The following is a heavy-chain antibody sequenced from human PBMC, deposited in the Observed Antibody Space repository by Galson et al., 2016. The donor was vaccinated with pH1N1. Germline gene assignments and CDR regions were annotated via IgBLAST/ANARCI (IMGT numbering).Heavy chain of an antibody. CDR2: IRYNGRDM. D-gene: IGHD3-16*01. CDR1: GINFNSYD. CDR3: AREDWSYADTYYYGMDV. J-gene: IGHJ6*02. V-gene: IGHV3-30*02. Sequence: SLRLSCAASGINFNSYDIHWVRQAPGKGLEWVAFIRYNGRDMFYADSVKGRFRVSRDNSKNTLYLQMSSLRPEDTALYYCAREDWSYADTYYYGMDVWGQGTTVTVSS.